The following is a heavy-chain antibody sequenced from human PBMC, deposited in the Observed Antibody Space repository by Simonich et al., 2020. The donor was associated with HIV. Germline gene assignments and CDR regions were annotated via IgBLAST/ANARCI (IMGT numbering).Heavy chain of an antibody. J-gene: IGHJ3*02. CDR2: IRSKAYGGTT. CDR1: GFTFGDYA. V-gene: IGHV3-49*04. Sequence: EVQLVESVGGLVQPGRSLRLSCTASGFTFGDYAMSWVRKAPGKGLGWVGFIRSKAYGGTTEYAASVKGRFTISRDDSKSIAYLQMNSLKTEDTAVYYCTRVYYDSSGYHDAFDIWGQGTMVTVSS. D-gene: IGHD3-22*01. CDR3: TRVYYDSSGYHDAFDI.